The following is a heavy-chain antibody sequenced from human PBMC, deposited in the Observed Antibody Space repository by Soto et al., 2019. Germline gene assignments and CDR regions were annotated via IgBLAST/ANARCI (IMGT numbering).Heavy chain of an antibody. D-gene: IGHD2-2*01. CDR1: GYTFTSYG. CDR3: ARDPFFSTAPTYYYYMDV. Sequence: GSVKVSCKASGYTFTSYGISWVRQAPGQGLEWMGWISAYNGNTNYAQKLQGRVTMTTDTSTSTAYMELRSLRSDDTAVYYCARDPFFSTAPTYYYYMDVWGKGTTVTVSS. V-gene: IGHV1-18*01. J-gene: IGHJ6*03. CDR2: ISAYNGNT.